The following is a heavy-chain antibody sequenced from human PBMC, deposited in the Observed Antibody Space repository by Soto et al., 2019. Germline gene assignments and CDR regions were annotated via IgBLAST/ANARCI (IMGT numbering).Heavy chain of an antibody. J-gene: IGHJ5*02. Sequence: SQTLSLTCVISGDNVSSNSAAWNWIRQSPSRGLEWLGRTYYRSKWYNDYAVSVKSRITINPDTSKNQFSLQLNSVTPDDTAVYYCARDWGCISTSCYHWFDPWGQGTLVTVSS. CDR1: GDNVSSNSAA. CDR3: ARDWGCISTSCYHWFDP. CDR2: TYYRSKWYN. D-gene: IGHD2-2*01. V-gene: IGHV6-1*01.